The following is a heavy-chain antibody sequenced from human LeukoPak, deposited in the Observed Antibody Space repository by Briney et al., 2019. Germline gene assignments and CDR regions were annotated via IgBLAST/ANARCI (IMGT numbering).Heavy chain of an antibody. D-gene: IGHD4-11*01. CDR3: SRHFYSSYYFDF. Sequence: PSETLSLTCTVSGGSISSGYYYWGWIRQPPGKGLEWIGSICYDGNTHYNPSLKSRVTVSVDTSENQFSLKLISVTAADTAVYYCSRHFYSSYYFDFWGQGTLVTVSS. V-gene: IGHV4-39*01. CDR1: GGSISSGYYY. CDR2: ICYDGNT. J-gene: IGHJ4*02.